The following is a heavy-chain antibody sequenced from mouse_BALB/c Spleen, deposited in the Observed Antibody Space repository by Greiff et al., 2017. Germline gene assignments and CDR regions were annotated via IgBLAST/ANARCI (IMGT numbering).Heavy chain of an antibody. CDR1: GYTFTNYW. J-gene: IGHJ3*01. Sequence: QVQLQQSGAELVRPGTSVKISCKASGYTFTNYWLGWVKQRPGHGLEWIGDIYPGGGYTNYNEKFKGKATLTADTSSSTAYMQLSSLTSEDSAVYLCAREGATSWFAYWGQGTLVTVSA. CDR3: AREGATSWFAY. D-gene: IGHD3-1*01. CDR2: IYPGGGYT. V-gene: IGHV1-63*02.